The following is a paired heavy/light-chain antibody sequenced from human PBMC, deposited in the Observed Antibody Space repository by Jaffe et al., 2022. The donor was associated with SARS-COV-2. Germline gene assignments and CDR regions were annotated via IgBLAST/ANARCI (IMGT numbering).Heavy chain of an antibody. J-gene: IGHJ6*02. Sequence: QVQLVQSGAEVKKPGASVKVSCKASGYTFTSYYMHWVRQAPGQGLEWMGIINPSGGSTSYAQKFQGRVTMTRDTSTSTVYMELSSLRSEDTAVYYCARASSDDFWMGSGGYYYYYGMDVWGQGTTVTVSS. V-gene: IGHV1-46*01. CDR2: INPSGGST. CDR1: GYTFTSYY. CDR3: ARASSDDFWMGSGGYYYYYGMDV. D-gene: IGHD3-3*01.
Light chain of an antibody. CDR2: QDS. Sequence: SYELTQPPSVSVSPGQTASITCSGDKLGDKYACWYQQKPGQSPVLVIYQDSKRPSGIPERFSGSNSGNTATLTISGTQAMDEADYYCQAWDSSTQVFGGGTKLTVL. V-gene: IGLV3-1*01. J-gene: IGLJ2*01. CDR3: QAWDSSTQV. CDR1: KLGDKY.